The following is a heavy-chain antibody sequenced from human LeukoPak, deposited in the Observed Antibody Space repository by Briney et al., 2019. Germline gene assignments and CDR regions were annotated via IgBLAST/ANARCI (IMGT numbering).Heavy chain of an antibody. Sequence: GASVKVSCKASGYTFTGYYMHWVRQAPGQGLGWMGWINPNTGGTNYAQKFQDRVTMTRDTSISTAYMELSRLRSDDTAMYYCARLKAYNSKAFDIWGQGTVVTVSS. D-gene: IGHD1-20*01. J-gene: IGHJ3*02. CDR1: GYTFTGYY. CDR3: ARLKAYNSKAFDI. V-gene: IGHV1-2*02. CDR2: INPNTGGT.